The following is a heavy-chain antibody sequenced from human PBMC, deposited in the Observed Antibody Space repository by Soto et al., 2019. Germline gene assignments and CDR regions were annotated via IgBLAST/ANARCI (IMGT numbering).Heavy chain of an antibody. D-gene: IGHD5-12*01. J-gene: IGHJ4*02. CDR2: IDPSDSYT. CDR1: GYSFTSYW. V-gene: IGHV5-10-1*01. Sequence: GESLKISCKGSGYSFTSYWISWVRQMPGKGLEWMGRIDPSDSYTNYSPSFQGHVTISADKSISTAYLQWSSLKASDTAMYYCASGDSGYDGSIGHDYWGQGTLVTVSS. CDR3: ASGDSGYDGSIGHDY.